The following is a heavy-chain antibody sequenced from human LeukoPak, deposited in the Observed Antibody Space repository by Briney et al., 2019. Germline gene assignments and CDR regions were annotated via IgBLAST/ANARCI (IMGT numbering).Heavy chain of an antibody. V-gene: IGHV3-30*03. J-gene: IGHJ4*02. CDR2: ISYDGSNK. D-gene: IGHD5-12*01. CDR3: AVKVATTLGLDC. CDR1: GFTFSSYG. Sequence: PGGSLRLSCAASGFTFSSYGMHWVRQAPGKGLEWVAVISYDGSNKYYADSVKGRFTISRDNSKNTLYLQMNSLRGEDTAVYHCAVKVATTLGLDCWGQGTLVTVSS.